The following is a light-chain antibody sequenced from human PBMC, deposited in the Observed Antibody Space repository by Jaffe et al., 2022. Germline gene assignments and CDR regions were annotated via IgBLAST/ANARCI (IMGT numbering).Light chain of an antibody. CDR1: SSNIGAGYD. J-gene: IGLJ3*02. Sequence: QSVLTQPPSVSGAPGQRVTISCTGSSSNIGAGYDVHWYQHLPGTVPKLLIFGNSNRPSGVPDRFSGSKSGTSASLVITGLQAEDEADYYCQSFDFSLSDSWVFGGGTKVTVL. CDR3: QSFDFSLSDSWV. V-gene: IGLV1-40*01. CDR2: GNS.